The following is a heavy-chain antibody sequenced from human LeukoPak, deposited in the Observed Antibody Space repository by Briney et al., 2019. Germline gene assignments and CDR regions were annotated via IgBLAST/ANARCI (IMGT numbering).Heavy chain of an antibody. CDR2: IIPILGIA. CDR1: GGTFSSYA. V-gene: IGHV1-69*04. Sequence: SVKVSCKASGGTFSSYAISWVRQAPGQGLEWVGRIIPILGIANYAQKLQGRVTITADKSTSTAYMEPSSLRSEDTAVYYCARAKEGVEDAFDIWGQGTMVTVSS. D-gene: IGHD1-1*01. J-gene: IGHJ3*02. CDR3: ARAKEGVEDAFDI.